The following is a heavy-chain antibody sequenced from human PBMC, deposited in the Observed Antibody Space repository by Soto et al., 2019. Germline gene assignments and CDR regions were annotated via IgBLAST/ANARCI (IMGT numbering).Heavy chain of an antibody. CDR2: ITGSGGST. Sequence: PGGSLRLSCAVSGFTFSSYSMSWVRQAPGKGLQWVSAITGSGGSTSYADSVKGRFTISRDNSKNTLYLQMNSLRAEDTAVYYCAISSRYLESAYWGQGTLVTVSS. J-gene: IGHJ4*02. V-gene: IGHV3-23*01. CDR3: AISSRYLESAY. D-gene: IGHD6-13*01. CDR1: GFTFSSYS.